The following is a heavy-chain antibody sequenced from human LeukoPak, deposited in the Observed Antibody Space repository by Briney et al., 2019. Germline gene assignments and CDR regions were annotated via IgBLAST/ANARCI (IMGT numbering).Heavy chain of an antibody. Sequence: SETLSLTCTVSGGSVSSDDDYWSWIRQHPGKGLEWIGYIYYSGSTYYNPSLKSRVTISVDTSKNQFSLKLSSVTAADTAVYYCARDDKWITPYDDAFDIWGQGTMVTVSS. CDR2: IYYSGST. V-gene: IGHV4-31*03. D-gene: IGHD3-16*01. CDR1: GGSVSSDDDY. CDR3: ARDDKWITPYDDAFDI. J-gene: IGHJ3*02.